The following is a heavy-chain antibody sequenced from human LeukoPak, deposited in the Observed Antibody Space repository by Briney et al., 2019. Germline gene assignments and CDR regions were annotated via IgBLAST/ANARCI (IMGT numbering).Heavy chain of an antibody. D-gene: IGHD3-22*01. Sequence: PSQTLSLTCAVSGGSISSADFYWSWIRQHPGKGLEWIGFIYYSGSAYYNPSLKSRVTISVDTSKNQFSLKLSSVTAADTAVYYCARGGSSGYYLPSIWGQGTMVTVSS. J-gene: IGHJ3*02. CDR3: ARGGSSGYYLPSI. CDR2: IYYSGSA. CDR1: GGSISSADFY. V-gene: IGHV4-31*11.